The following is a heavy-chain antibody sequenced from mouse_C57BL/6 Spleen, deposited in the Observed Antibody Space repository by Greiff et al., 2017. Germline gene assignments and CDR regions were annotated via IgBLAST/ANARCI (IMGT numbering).Heavy chain of an antibody. Sequence: EVMLVESGEGLVKPGGSLKLSCAASGFTFSSYAMSWVRQTPEKRLEWVAYISSGGDYIYYADTVKGRFTISRDNARNTLYLQMSSLKSEDTAMYYCTRDQGGYYGSHDDWGQGTTLTVAS. J-gene: IGHJ2*01. CDR3: TRDQGGYYGSHDD. CDR2: ISSGGDYI. V-gene: IGHV5-9-1*02. CDR1: GFTFSSYA. D-gene: IGHD1-1*01.